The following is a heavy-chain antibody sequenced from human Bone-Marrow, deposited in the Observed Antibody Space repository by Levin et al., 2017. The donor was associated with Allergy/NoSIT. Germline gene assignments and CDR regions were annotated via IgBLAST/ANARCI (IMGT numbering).Heavy chain of an antibody. CDR3: ARTADFWSGYYSYYFDY. CDR1: GGSISSGGYY. D-gene: IGHD3-3*01. V-gene: IGHV4-31*03. Sequence: LRLSCTVSGGSISSGGYYWSWIRQHPGKGLEWIGYIYYSGSTYYNPSLKSRVTISVDTSKNQFSLKLSSVTAADTAVYYCARTADFWSGYYSYYFDYWGQGTLVTVSS. J-gene: IGHJ4*02. CDR2: IYYSGST.